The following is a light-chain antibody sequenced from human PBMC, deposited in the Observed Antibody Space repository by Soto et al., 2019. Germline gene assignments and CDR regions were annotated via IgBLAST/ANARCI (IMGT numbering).Light chain of an antibody. CDR3: SSYTSRSPVV. J-gene: IGLJ2*01. Sequence: QSALTQPASVSGSPGQSITISCTGTSSDVGGYNYVSWYQQHPGKAPKLMIYEVSHRPSGVSNRFSGSKSGNTAYLTISGLQAEDEADYYCSSYTSRSPVVFGGGTKLTVL. CDR1: SSDVGGYNY. CDR2: EVS. V-gene: IGLV2-14*01.